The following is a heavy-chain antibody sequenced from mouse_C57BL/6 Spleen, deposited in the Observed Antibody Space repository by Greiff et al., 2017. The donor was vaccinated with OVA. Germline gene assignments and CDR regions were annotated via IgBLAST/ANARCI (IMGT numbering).Heavy chain of an antibody. CDR1: GYTFTSYG. CDR3: ARRDSTVVALYWYFDV. D-gene: IGHD1-1*01. Sequence: VKLQESGAELARPGASVKLSCKASGYTFTSYGISWVKQRTGQGLEWIGEIYPRSGNTYYNEKFKGKATLTADKSSSTAYMELRSLTSEDSAVYFCARRDSTVVALYWYFDVWGTGTTVTVSS. V-gene: IGHV1-81*01. CDR2: IYPRSGNT. J-gene: IGHJ1*03.